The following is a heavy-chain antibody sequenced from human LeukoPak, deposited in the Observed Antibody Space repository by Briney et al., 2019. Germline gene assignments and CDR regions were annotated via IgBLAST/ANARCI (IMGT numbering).Heavy chain of an antibody. Sequence: GGSLRLSCAASGFTYSSYSMNWVRQAPGKGLEWVSSISSSSSYIYYADSVKGRFTISRDNAKNSLYLQMNSLRAEDTAVYYCARGSSSDAFDIWGQGTMVTVSS. J-gene: IGHJ3*02. V-gene: IGHV3-21*01. CDR3: ARGSSSDAFDI. D-gene: IGHD6-13*01. CDR2: ISSSSSYI. CDR1: GFTYSSYS.